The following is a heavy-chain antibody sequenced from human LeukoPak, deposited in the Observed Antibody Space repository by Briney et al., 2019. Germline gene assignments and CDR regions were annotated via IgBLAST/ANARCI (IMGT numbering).Heavy chain of an antibody. CDR2: MNPNSGNT. V-gene: IGHV1-8*01. CDR3: CSHGYGERYDY. Sequence: GASVKVSCKASGYTFASYDINWVRQATGQGLAWMGWMNPNSGNTGYAQKFQGRVTMTRNTSISIAYMELSSLRSEDTAVYYCCSHGYGERYDYWGQGTLVTVSS. D-gene: IGHD4-17*01. J-gene: IGHJ4*02. CDR1: GYTFASYD.